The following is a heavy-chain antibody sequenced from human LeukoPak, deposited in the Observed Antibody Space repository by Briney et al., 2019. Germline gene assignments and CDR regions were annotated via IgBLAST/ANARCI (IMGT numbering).Heavy chain of an antibody. CDR3: ARGGVNYWNPRY. Sequence: QPGGSLRLSCVASGFTVSSNYMSWVRQAPGKGLEWVSLLYTDDTTYYADSVEGRFTISRDDSKNTIYLQMNGLRAEDTAVYYCARGGVNYWNPRYWGQGTLVTVSS. V-gene: IGHV3-53*01. CDR2: LYTDDTT. D-gene: IGHD1-1*01. CDR1: GFTVSSNY. J-gene: IGHJ4*02.